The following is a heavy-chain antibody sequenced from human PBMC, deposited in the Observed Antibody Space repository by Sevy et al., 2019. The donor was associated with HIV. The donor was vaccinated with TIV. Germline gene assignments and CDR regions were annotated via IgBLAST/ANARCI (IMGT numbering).Heavy chain of an antibody. CDR3: ARAPPVRSGDDSLNWLDP. CDR2: IYYTGST. D-gene: IGHD5-12*01. CDR1: GGSISAYY. J-gene: IGHJ5*02. V-gene: IGHV4-59*12. Sequence: SETLSLTCTVSGGSISAYYWSWLRQPPGKGLEYIGDIYYTGSTYYNPSLKSRVTISVDTSKNQFSLNFRSVTAVDTAVYYCARAPPVRSGDDSLNWLDPWGQRILVTVSS.